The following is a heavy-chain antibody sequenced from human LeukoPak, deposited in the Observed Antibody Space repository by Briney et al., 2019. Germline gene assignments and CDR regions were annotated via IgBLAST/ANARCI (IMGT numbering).Heavy chain of an antibody. CDR1: GFTFSNAW. CDR3: TTDPGLTYGDYYYYGMDV. J-gene: IGHJ6*02. D-gene: IGHD4-17*01. Sequence: KPGGSLRLSCAASGFTFSNAWMSWVRQAPGKGLEWVGRIKSKTDGGTTDYAAPVKGRFTISRDDSKNTLYLQMNSLKTEDTAVYYCTTDPGLTYGDYYYYGMDVWGQGTTVTVSS. V-gene: IGHV3-15*01. CDR2: IKSKTDGGTT.